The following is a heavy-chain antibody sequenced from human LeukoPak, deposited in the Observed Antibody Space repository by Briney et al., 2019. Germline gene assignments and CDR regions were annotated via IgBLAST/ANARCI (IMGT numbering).Heavy chain of an antibody. CDR2: IRYDGSNK. V-gene: IGHV3-30*02. Sequence: GGSLRLSCAASGFTFSTYGMHWVRQAPGKGLEWVAFIRYDGSNKYYGDSVKGRFTISRDNSKNTLYLQMNSLRAEDTAVYYCAKDGYSYGRRQDLDYWGQRSLVTVSS. CDR1: GFTFSTYG. CDR3: AKDGYSYGRRQDLDY. J-gene: IGHJ4*02. D-gene: IGHD5-18*01.